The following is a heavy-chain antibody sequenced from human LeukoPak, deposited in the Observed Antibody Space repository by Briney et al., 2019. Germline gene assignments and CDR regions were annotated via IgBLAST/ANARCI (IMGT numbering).Heavy chain of an antibody. CDR1: GVTLSRNV. J-gene: IGHJ4*02. Sequence: GGSLRLSCSPSGVTLSRNVMRSGRQAPGKGLEYVSGISSNGGSTNYADSVKGRFTISRDNSKNTLHLQMSSLRAEDTAVYYCVKRYWITISCVLIYYGGQGTLVTVSS. D-gene: IGHD2-2*01. V-gene: IGHV3-64D*06. CDR2: ISSNGGST. CDR3: VKRYWITISCVLIYY.